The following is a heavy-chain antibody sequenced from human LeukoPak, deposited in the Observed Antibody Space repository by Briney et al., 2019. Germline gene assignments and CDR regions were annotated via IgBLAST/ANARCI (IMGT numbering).Heavy chain of an antibody. CDR2: MNPNSGNT. CDR3: ARGQSIGGYSSGWSSA. CDR1: GYTFTSYD. D-gene: IGHD6-19*01. V-gene: IGHV1-8*01. J-gene: IGHJ5*02. Sequence: ASVKVSCKASGYTFTSYDINWVRQATGQGLEWMGWMNPNSGNTGYAQKFQGRVTMTRNTSISTAYMELSSLRSEDTAVYYCARGQSIGGYSSGWSSAWGQGTLVTVSS.